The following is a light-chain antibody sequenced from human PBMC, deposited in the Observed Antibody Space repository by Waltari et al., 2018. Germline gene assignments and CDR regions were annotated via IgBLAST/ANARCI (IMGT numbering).Light chain of an antibody. Sequence: DIQMTQSPSSLSASVGDRVTITCRASQSISTYLNWYQQKPGKAPELLIYGASSLQRGVPSRFSGSGSGTDFTLTISSLQPEDFASYYCQQSYNTPLTFGQGTKVEIK. CDR1: QSISTY. CDR2: GAS. V-gene: IGKV1-39*01. CDR3: QQSYNTPLT. J-gene: IGKJ1*01.